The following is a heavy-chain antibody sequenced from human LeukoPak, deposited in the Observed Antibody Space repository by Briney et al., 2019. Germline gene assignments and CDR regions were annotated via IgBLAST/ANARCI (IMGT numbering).Heavy chain of an antibody. CDR1: RFNFSCHA. D-gene: IGHD3-16*02. CDR3: AILQTAGCYRAHDAIDI. V-gene: IGHV3-23*01. Sequence: PWGSLRLSCAASRFNFSCHARSWVRQAPGKGLEWVSTISGSGGNTYYADSVKGRFTFSRDNSKNTLYLQMNSLRAEDTAAYYYAILQTAGCYRAHDAIDIGSQGTTVTVSS. CDR2: ISGSGGNT. J-gene: IGHJ3*02.